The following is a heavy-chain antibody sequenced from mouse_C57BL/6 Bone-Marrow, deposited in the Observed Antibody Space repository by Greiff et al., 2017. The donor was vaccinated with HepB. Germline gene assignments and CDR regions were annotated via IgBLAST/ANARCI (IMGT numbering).Heavy chain of an antibody. CDR3: ARRDYGSSYKDFDV. Sequence: EVQVVESGAELVRPGASVKLSCTASGFNIKDYYMHWVKQRPEQGLEWIGRIDPEDGDTEYAPKFQGKATMTADTSSNTAYLQLSSLTSEDTAVYYCARRDYGSSYKDFDVWGTGTTVTVSS. CDR2: IDPEDGDT. D-gene: IGHD1-1*01. CDR1: GFNIKDYY. J-gene: IGHJ1*03. V-gene: IGHV14-1*01.